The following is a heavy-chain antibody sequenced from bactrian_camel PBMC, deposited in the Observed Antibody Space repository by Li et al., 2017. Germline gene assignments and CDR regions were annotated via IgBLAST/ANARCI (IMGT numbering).Heavy chain of an antibody. V-gene: IGHV3S53*01. CDR1: GVDYNSYS. CDR2: IGNAGIT. Sequence: HVQLVESGGDSVQPGGSLRLACEVSGVDYNSYSMAWFRQAPGKAREMVATIGNAGITSYAESVKGRFTISQDNARDTLYLQMNNLPPEDTVMYYCAVDLFTSCWWLLMRPDRASYWCQGTQVTV. CDR3: AVDLFTSCWWLLMRPDRASY. D-gene: IGHD2*01. J-gene: IGHJ4*01.